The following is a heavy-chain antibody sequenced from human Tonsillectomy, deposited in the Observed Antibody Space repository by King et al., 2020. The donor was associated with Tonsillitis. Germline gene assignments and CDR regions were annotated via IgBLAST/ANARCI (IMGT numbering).Heavy chain of an antibody. Sequence: VQLQESGPGLVKPSETLSLTCTVSGGSISSYYWSWIRQPAGKGLEWIGRIYTSGSTNYNPSLKSRVTMSVDTSKNQFSLKLSSVTAADTAVYYCARDHDWNAVVYFDYWGQGTLVTVSS. V-gene: IGHV4-4*07. CDR1: GGSISSYY. CDR3: ARDHDWNAVVYFDY. D-gene: IGHD1-1*01. CDR2: IYTSGST. J-gene: IGHJ4*02.